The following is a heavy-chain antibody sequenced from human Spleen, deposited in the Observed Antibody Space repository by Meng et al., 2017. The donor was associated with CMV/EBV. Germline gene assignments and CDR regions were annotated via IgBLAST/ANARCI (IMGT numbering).Heavy chain of an antibody. Sequence: LDPTWAAFGGSFGGYHRDWIRQPPGKGLERISEINHSGRTNYIPSLKSRVTISVDTSKNQFSLRLTSVTAADTAVYYCAIGGTKFDYWGQGTLVTVSS. V-gene: IGHV4-34*01. CDR1: GGSFGGYH. CDR2: INHSGRT. J-gene: IGHJ4*02. D-gene: IGHD2-8*01. CDR3: AIGGTKFDY.